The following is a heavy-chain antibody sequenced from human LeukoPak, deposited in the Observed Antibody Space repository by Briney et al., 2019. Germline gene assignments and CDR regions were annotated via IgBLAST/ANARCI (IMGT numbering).Heavy chain of an antibody. J-gene: IGHJ4*02. D-gene: IGHD2-8*02. CDR3: AKRRGTAGSTIED. CDR2: ISGRGDSA. V-gene: IGHV3-23*01. Sequence: GGSLRLSCAASGFTFSSYAMTWVRQAPGKGLEWVADISGRGDSANYVDSVKGRFTISRDNSKNTLYLQMNSLRADDTAIYYCAKRRGTAGSTIEDWGQGTLVSASS. CDR1: GFTFSSYA.